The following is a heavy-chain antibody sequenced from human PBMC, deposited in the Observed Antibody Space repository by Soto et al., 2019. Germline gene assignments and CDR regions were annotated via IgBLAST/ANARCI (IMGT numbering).Heavy chain of an antibody. J-gene: IGHJ4*02. V-gene: IGHV1-46*01. D-gene: IGHD3-3*01. CDR3: ARDPGRSITIFGVVNSNYFDY. CDR1: GYTFTSYY. Sequence: ASVKVSCKASGYTFTSYYTHWVRQAPGQGLEWMGIINPSGGSTSYAQKFQGRVTMTRDTSTSTVYMELSSLRSEDTAVYYCARDPGRSITIFGVVNSNYFDYWGQGTLVTVSS. CDR2: INPSGGST.